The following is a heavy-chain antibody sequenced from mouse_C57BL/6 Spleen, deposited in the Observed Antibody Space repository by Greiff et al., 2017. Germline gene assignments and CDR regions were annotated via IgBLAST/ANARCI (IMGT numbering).Heavy chain of an antibody. CDR2: IYPRSGNT. CDR3: ARGGYGDWYFGV. CDR1: GYTFTSYG. Sequence: QVQLQQSGAELARPGASVKLSCKASGYTFTSYGISWVKQRTGQGLEWIGEIYPRSGNTYYNEKFKGKAKLTADKSSSTAYMELRGLTSEDSAVYFCARGGYGDWYFGVWGTGTTVTVSS. J-gene: IGHJ1*03. V-gene: IGHV1-81*01. D-gene: IGHD3-1*01.